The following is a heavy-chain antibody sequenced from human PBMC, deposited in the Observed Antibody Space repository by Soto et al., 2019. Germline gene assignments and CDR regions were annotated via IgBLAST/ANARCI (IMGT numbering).Heavy chain of an antibody. V-gene: IGHV3-9*01. CDR2: ISWNSGSI. J-gene: IGHJ3*02. D-gene: IGHD1-20*01. CDR1: GFTFDDYA. CDR3: AKVKLKYIKGPVAFDI. Sequence: GGSLRLSCAASGFTFDDYAMHWVRQAPGKGLEWVSGISWNSGSIGYADSVKGRFTISRDNAKNSLYLQMNSLRAEDTALYYCAKVKLKYIKGPVAFDIWGQGTMVTVSS.